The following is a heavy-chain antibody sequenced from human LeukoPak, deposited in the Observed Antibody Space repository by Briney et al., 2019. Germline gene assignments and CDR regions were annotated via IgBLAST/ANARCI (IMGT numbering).Heavy chain of an antibody. J-gene: IGHJ5*01. CDR2: TYYSGST. Sequence: SGPLARPFPVSGGSLSSGSYYWSGIRPPPGTGLEGMGHTYYSGSTHYNPSLRSRVTISVDTSKNQSSLKLSAVTAADTAVYYCARENDGCSSTSCYGWFDSWGQGTLVTVSS. CDR1: GGSLSSGSYY. CDR3: ARENDGCSSTSCYGWFDS. V-gene: IGHV4-61*01. D-gene: IGHD2-2*01.